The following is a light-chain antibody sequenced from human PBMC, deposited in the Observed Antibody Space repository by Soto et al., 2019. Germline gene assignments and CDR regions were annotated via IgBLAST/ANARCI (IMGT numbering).Light chain of an antibody. J-gene: IGKJ3*01. Sequence: EIVMTQSPATLSVSPGDRTTLSCRASQSVHRNLAWYQQRPGQAPRLLIYDASTRATGVPARFSGSGSGTEFTLTISSLQSEDFAVYYCQQYNNWPPFTFGPGTKVYIQ. CDR3: QQYNNWPPFT. CDR1: QSVHRN. CDR2: DAS. V-gene: IGKV3-15*01.